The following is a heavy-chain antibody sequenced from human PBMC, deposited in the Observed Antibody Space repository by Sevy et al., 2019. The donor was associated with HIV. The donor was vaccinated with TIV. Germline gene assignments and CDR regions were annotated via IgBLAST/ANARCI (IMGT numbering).Heavy chain of an antibody. D-gene: IGHD1-1*01. J-gene: IGHJ4*02. Sequence: GGSLRLSCTTSGFTFGDYAMNWVRQAPGKGLEWVAFLKSKADGGTVDHAAAVKGRFTITRDDSKSIAYLQMNDLTTEDTGVYYCTRWKGLQSIFDYWGQGALVTVSS. V-gene: IGHV3-49*04. CDR2: LKSKADGGTV. CDR3: TRWKGLQSIFDY. CDR1: GFTFGDYA.